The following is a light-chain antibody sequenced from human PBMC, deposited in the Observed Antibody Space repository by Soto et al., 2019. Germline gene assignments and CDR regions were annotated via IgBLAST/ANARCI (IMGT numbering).Light chain of an antibody. V-gene: IGKV1-39*01. CDR1: QSISTY. CDR3: QQSYSTPPIT. J-gene: IGKJ5*01. CDR2: NTS. Sequence: IQITQSQSSPSSSVVERFTITYLASQSISTYLNWYQQKPGKAPKLLIYNTSNLQSGVPSRFSGSGSGTDFTLTISSLHPDDFATYYCQQSYSTPPITFGQGTRLEIK.